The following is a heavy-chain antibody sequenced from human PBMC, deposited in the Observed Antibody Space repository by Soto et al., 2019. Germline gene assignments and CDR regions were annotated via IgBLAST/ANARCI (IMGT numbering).Heavy chain of an antibody. Sequence: GASVKVSCKASGYTFTSYAMHWVRQAPGQRLEWMGWINAGNGNTKYSQKFQGRVTITRDTSASTAYMELSSLRSEDTAVYYCARDSTYCSSTSCYSLDPWGQGTRVTVSS. D-gene: IGHD2-2*01. V-gene: IGHV1-3*01. CDR2: INAGNGNT. CDR1: GYTFTSYA. CDR3: ARDSTYCSSTSCYSLDP. J-gene: IGHJ5*02.